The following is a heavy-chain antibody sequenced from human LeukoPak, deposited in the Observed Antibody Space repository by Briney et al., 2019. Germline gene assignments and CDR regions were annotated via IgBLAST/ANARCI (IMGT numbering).Heavy chain of an antibody. Sequence: ASLKVSCKASVYTFIHYYMHWVRQAPGQRLEWMGWIDPIRGGTNYAQKFQGRVTMTRDRSFNTGYLEVSSLRSDDTALYYCASGSTTFVAFDMWGQATMVVVSS. V-gene: IGHV1-2*02. CDR2: IDPIRGGT. J-gene: IGHJ3*02. D-gene: IGHD2-15*01. CDR1: VYTFIHYY. CDR3: ASGSTTFVAFDM.